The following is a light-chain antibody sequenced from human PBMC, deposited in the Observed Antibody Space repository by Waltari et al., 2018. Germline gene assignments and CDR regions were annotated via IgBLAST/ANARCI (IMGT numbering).Light chain of an antibody. V-gene: IGKV2-30*02. CDR3: MQGTHVPLT. Sequence: DVVMTQSPLSLPITPGKPASMTCRSSQRLLHSNGNTYLRWFQQKPGQPTRRLIYKVSNRDSGVPDRVSGSGAGTDVTLKISRVEAVDVVGYYCMQGTHVPLTFGGGTKVEIK. CDR1: QRLLHSNGNTY. J-gene: IGKJ4*01. CDR2: KVS.